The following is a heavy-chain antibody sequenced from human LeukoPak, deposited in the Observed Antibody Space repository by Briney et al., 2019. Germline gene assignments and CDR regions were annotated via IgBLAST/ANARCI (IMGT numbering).Heavy chain of an antibody. CDR3: ARGRASSWYWKGNWFDP. D-gene: IGHD6-13*01. J-gene: IGHJ5*02. Sequence: VASVTVSCKASGGTFSSYAISWVRQAPGQGLEWMGGIIPIFGTANYAQKFQGRVTITADESTSTAYMELSSLRSEDTAVYYCARGRASSWYWKGNWFDPWGQGTLVTVSS. CDR2: IIPIFGTA. CDR1: GGTFSSYA. V-gene: IGHV1-69*01.